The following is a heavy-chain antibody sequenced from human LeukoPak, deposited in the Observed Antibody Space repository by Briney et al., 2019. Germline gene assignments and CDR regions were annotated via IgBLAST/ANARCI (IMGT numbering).Heavy chain of an antibody. V-gene: IGHV3-11*06. CDR2: ITSRSSYT. CDR3: ARGRLGGGSPLHDY. CDR1: GFTFSDYY. D-gene: IGHD2-15*01. Sequence: GGSLRLSCAASGFTFSDYYMSWSRQAPGKGLEWLSYITSRSSYTNYPDSVKGRFTISRDNAKNSLYLQMNSLRAEDTAVYYCARGRLGGGSPLHDYWGQGTLVTVSS. J-gene: IGHJ4*02.